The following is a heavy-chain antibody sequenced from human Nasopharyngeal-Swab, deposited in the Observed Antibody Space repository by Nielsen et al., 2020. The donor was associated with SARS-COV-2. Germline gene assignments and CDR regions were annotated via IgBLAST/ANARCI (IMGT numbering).Heavy chain of an antibody. CDR3: ARERGRAGIWNCHSYYIDV. V-gene: IGHV4-39*07. Sequence: SETLSLTCTVSGGSISSSSYYWGWIRQPPGKGLEWIGSIYYSGSTYYNPSLKSRVTISVDTSKNQFSLKLRCVTAADTAGYYCARERGRAGIWNCHSYYIDVWDKGTTFTVSS. J-gene: IGHJ6*03. D-gene: IGHD1-7*01. CDR2: IYYSGST. CDR1: GGSISSSSYY.